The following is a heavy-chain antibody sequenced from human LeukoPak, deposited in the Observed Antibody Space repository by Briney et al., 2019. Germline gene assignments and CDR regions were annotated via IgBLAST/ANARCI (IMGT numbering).Heavy chain of an antibody. V-gene: IGHV3-30*02. CDR3: AKDEAYYDFWSGYYLSDI. CDR1: GFTFSSYG. Sequence: GGSLRHSCAASGFTFSSYGMHWVRQAPGKGLEWVALIRYDGSNKYYADSVKGRFTISRDNSKNTLYLQMNSLRAEDTAVYYCAKDEAYYDFWSGYYLSDIWGQGTMVTVSS. CDR2: IRYDGSNK. J-gene: IGHJ3*02. D-gene: IGHD3-3*01.